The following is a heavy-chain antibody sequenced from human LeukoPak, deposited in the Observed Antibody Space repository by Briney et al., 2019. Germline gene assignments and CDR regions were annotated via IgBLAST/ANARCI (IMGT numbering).Heavy chain of an antibody. CDR2: IYYSGNT. D-gene: IGHD4-17*01. CDR3: ARDTGDYVSYWYFDL. CDR1: GGSISGYY. Sequence: SETLSLTCTVSGGSISGYYWSWIRQSPGKGLEWIGHIYYSGNTNYNPSLKSRLTISLDTSKSQFSLKMSSVTAADTAVYYCARDTGDYVSYWYFDLWGRGTLVTVSS. V-gene: IGHV4-59*01. J-gene: IGHJ2*01.